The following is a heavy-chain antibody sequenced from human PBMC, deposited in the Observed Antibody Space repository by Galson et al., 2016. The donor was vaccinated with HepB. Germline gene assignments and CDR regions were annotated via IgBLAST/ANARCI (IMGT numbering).Heavy chain of an antibody. CDR3: AKGKLMGLLDWFDP. CDR1: RLTFSSFT. J-gene: IGHJ5*02. CDR2: HTGTGDDQT. V-gene: IGHV3-23*01. D-gene: IGHD2-8*01. Sequence: SLRLSCAASRLTFSSFTMAWVRQAPGRGLEWISSHTGTGDDQTYYAGSVRGRFTFSRDDSKNTLYLQMNSLRVDDTALYYCAKGKLMGLLDWFDPWGQGTLVIVSS.